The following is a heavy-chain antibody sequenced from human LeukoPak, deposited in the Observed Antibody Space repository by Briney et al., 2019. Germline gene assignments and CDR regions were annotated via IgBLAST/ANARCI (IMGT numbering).Heavy chain of an antibody. CDR1: GYSISSGYY. CDR2: IYHSGST. Sequence: SETLSLTCTVSGYSISSGYYWGWIRQPPGKGLEWIGSIYHSGSTNYNPSLKSRVTISVDTSKNQFSLKLSSVTAADTAVYYCARDRYYGSGSTNWFDPWGQGTLVTVSS. CDR3: ARDRYYGSGSTNWFDP. J-gene: IGHJ5*02. V-gene: IGHV4-38-2*02. D-gene: IGHD3-10*01.